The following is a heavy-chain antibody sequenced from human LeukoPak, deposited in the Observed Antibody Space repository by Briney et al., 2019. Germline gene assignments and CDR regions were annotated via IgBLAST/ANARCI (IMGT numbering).Heavy chain of an antibody. CDR3: AKDTSQPHQFTFDY. CDR2: ISWNSGSI. Sequence: GGSLRLSCAASGFTFDDYAMHWVRQAPGKGLEWVSGISWNSGSINYADSVKGRFTISRDNAKNSLYLQMNSLRAEDTALYYCAKDTSQPHQFTFDYWSQGTLVTVSS. CDR1: GFTFDDYA. D-gene: IGHD1-14*01. J-gene: IGHJ4*02. V-gene: IGHV3-9*01.